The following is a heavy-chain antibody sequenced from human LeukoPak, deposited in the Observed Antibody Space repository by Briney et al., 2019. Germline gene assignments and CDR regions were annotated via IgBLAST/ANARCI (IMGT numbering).Heavy chain of an antibody. D-gene: IGHD6-19*01. CDR3: AKDVAVAGHFDY. Sequence: GGSLRLSCAASGFSFSTYDMSWVRQAPGKGLEWVSAIRGSGDNTYYVDSVKGRFTISRDNSKNTLYLQMNSLRAEDTAVYYCAKDVAVAGHFDYWGQGTLVTVSS. J-gene: IGHJ4*02. CDR1: GFSFSTYD. CDR2: IRGSGDNT. V-gene: IGHV3-23*01.